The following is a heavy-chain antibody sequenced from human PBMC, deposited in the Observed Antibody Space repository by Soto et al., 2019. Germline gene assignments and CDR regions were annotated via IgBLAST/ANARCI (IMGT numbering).Heavy chain of an antibody. D-gene: IGHD6-13*01. V-gene: IGHV1-46*01. CDR1: GYTFTSYY. Sequence: ASVKVSCKASGYTFTSYYMHWVRQAPGQGLEWLGIIIPIGVSTSYAQKFQGRVTMTRDTSTSTVYMELSSLRSEDTAVYYCARVAAAGTEDWFDPWGQGTLVTVSS. CDR3: ARVAAAGTEDWFDP. CDR2: IIPIGVST. J-gene: IGHJ5*02.